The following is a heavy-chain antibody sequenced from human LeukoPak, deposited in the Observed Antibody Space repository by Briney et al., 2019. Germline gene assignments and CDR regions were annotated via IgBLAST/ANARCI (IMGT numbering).Heavy chain of an antibody. CDR2: INPNSGGT. CDR1: GYTFTGYY. V-gene: IGHV1-2*02. J-gene: IGHJ4*02. D-gene: IGHD3-3*01. CDR3: ARVEWTDRYFDY. Sequence: GASVTVSFTASGYTFTGYYMHWVRQAPGQGLEWMGWINPNSGGTNYAQKFQGRVTMTRDTSISTAYMELSRLRSDDTAVYYCARVEWTDRYFDYWGRGTLVTVSS.